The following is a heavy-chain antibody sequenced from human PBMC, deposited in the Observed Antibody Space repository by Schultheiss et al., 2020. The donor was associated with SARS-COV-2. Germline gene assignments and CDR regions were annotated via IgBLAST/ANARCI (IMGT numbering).Heavy chain of an antibody. CDR1: GGSISSYY. Sequence: GSLRLSCTVSGGSISSYYWSWIRQPPGKGLEWIGYIYYSGSTNYNPSLKSRVTISVDTSKNQFSLKLSSVTAADTAVYYCASGVVGGLEYYYYYMDVWGKGTTVTVSS. V-gene: IGHV4-59*08. CDR3: ASGVVGGLEYYYYYMDV. D-gene: IGHD3-22*01. CDR2: IYYSGST. J-gene: IGHJ6*03.